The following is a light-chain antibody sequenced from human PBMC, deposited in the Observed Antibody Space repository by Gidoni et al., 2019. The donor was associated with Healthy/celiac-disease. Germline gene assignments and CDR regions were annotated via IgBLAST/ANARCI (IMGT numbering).Light chain of an antibody. CDR1: QSVSSY. J-gene: IGKJ5*01. V-gene: IGKV3-11*01. Sequence: LVLTRSPATLSLSPGERATLSCRASQSVSSYLAWYQQKPGQAPRLLIYDASNRATGIPARFSGSGSGTDFTLTISSLEPEDFAVYYCQQRSNWPITFGQGTRLEIK. CDR3: QQRSNWPIT. CDR2: DAS.